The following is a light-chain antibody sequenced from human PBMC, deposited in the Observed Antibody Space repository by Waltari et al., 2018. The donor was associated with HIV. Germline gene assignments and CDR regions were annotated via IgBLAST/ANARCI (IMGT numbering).Light chain of an antibody. CDR3: MQALQTPLT. V-gene: IGKV2-28*01. CDR1: QSLLHSNGYNY. CDR2: LGF. J-gene: IGKJ3*01. Sequence: DIVMTQSPLSLPVTPGGPASISCRSSQSLLHSNGYNYLDWYLQKPGQPPQLLIYLGFNRASWVPDRFSGTGSGTDFTLKISRVEAEDVGVYYCMQALQTPLTFGPGTKVDIE.